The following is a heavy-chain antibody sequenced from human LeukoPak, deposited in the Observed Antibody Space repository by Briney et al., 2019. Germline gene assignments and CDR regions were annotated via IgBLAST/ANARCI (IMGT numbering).Heavy chain of an antibody. J-gene: IGHJ6*02. CDR2: TRDKANSYTT. CDR1: GFTFSDHY. D-gene: IGHD1-26*01. CDR3: ARAKSGSYYCYYGMDV. V-gene: IGHV3-72*01. Sequence: PGGSLRLSCAASGFTFSDHYMDWVRQAPGKGLEWVGRTRDKANSYTTEYAASVKGRFTISRDDSKNSLYLQMNSLKTEDTAVYYCARAKSGSYYCYYGMDVWGQGTTVTVSS.